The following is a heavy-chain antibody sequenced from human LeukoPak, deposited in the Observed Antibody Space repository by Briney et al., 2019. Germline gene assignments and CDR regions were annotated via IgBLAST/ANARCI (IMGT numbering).Heavy chain of an antibody. D-gene: IGHD3-16*01. CDR2: IYYSGST. J-gene: IGHJ4*02. V-gene: IGHV4-30-4*08. CDR1: GFTFSSYS. Sequence: LRLSCAASGFTFSSYSMNWVRQPPGKGLEWIGYIYYSGSTYYNPSLKSRVTISVDTSKNQFSLKLSFVTAADTAVYYCARVGEYHLEVDYWGQGTLVTVSS. CDR3: ARVGEYHLEVDY.